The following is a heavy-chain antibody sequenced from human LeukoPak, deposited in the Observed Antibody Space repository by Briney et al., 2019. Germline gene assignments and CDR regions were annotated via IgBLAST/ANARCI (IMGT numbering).Heavy chain of an antibody. CDR1: GFTVSSNY. Sequence: GGSLRLSCAASGFTVSSNYMSWVRQAPGKGLEWVSVIYSAGNTYYADSVQGRFTMSRENPEITLYLQMNSLRAEDTAVYYCARAHDRGYYYGFDYWGQGTLVTVSS. D-gene: IGHD3-22*01. CDR3: ARAHDRGYYYGFDY. V-gene: IGHV3-66*01. J-gene: IGHJ4*02. CDR2: IYSAGNT.